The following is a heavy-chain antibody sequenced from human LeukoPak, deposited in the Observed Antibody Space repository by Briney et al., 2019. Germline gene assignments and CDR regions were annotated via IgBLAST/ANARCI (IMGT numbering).Heavy chain of an antibody. Sequence: GGSLTLSCAASGFTFNNYAMSWVRQAPGKGLEWVSGISGSGGSTYYADSVKGRFTISRDNSKNTLYLQRNRLRAEDTAVYYCAKDDRLSSGYGSSDYWGQGTLVTVSS. CDR3: AKDDRLSSGYGSSDY. V-gene: IGHV3-23*01. CDR2: ISGSGGST. CDR1: GFTFNNYA. D-gene: IGHD3-10*01. J-gene: IGHJ4*02.